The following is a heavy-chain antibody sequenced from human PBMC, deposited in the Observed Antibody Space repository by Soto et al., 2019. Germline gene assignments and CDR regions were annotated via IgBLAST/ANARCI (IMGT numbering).Heavy chain of an antibody. V-gene: IGHV3-23*01. J-gene: IGHJ3*02. CDR1: GFICSSYD. CDR2: ILVDGRT. D-gene: IGHD2-8*02. Sequence: GGSLRLSCAASGFICSSYDMSWVRQAPGKGLEWVSTILVDGRTFYVDSVKGRFTISRDSPKNTVYLQMNSLTAGDTALYYCAKATATGGGAFDICGQGTMVTVSS. CDR3: AKATATGGGAFDI.